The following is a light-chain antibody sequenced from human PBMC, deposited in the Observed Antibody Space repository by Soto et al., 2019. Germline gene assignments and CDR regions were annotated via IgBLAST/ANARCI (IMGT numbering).Light chain of an antibody. CDR1: QSVSNRY. CDR3: QQYGSSTRT. Sequence: EIVLTQSPGTLSLSPGERATLSCRASQSVSNRYLAWYQQKLGQAPRLLIYGASTRAPGIPDRFSGSGSGTDFTLTISRLEPEDFALYYCQQYGSSTRTFGQGTKVEIK. J-gene: IGKJ1*01. CDR2: GAS. V-gene: IGKV3-20*01.